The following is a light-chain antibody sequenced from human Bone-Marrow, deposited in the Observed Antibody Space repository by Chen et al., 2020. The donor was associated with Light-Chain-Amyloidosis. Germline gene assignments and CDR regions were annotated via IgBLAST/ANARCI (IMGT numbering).Light chain of an antibody. CDR2: WAS. CDR3: QQYYSTLT. J-gene: IGKJ4*01. CDR1: QSVLYSANNKNY. V-gene: IGKV4-1*01. Sequence: DIVMTQSPDSLAVSLGERATINCKSSQSVLYSANNKNYLAWYQQKPGQPPKVLIYWASTRESGVPDRFSCSGSGTDFNLTISSLQAEDVAVYYCQQYYSTLTFGGGTKVEIK.